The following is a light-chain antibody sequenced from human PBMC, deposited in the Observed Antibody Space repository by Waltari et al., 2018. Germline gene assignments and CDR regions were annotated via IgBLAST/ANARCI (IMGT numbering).Light chain of an antibody. CDR1: SNDVGGYNY. Sequence: QSALTQPASVSGSPGQSITISCTGTSNDVGGYNYVSWYQQHPGKAPKPMIFDVNDRPSVVSNRFSGSKSGNTASLTISGLQAEDEADYYCNSFTSSSTWVFGGGTKLTVL. CDR3: NSFTSSSTWV. J-gene: IGLJ3*02. CDR2: DVN. V-gene: IGLV2-14*01.